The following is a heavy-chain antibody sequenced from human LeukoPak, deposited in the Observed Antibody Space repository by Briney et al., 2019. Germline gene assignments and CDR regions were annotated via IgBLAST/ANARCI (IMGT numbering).Heavy chain of an antibody. V-gene: IGHV4-34*01. CDR2: INHSGST. D-gene: IGHD5-12*01. CDR3: ARVYGSGYDFRGAFDI. CDR1: GFTFSSYE. Sequence: GSLRLSCAASGFTFSSYEMNWVRQAPGKGLEWIGEINHSGSTNYNPSLKSRVTISVDTSKNQFSLRLNSVTAADTAVYYCARVYGSGYDFRGAFDIWGQGTMVTVSS. J-gene: IGHJ3*02.